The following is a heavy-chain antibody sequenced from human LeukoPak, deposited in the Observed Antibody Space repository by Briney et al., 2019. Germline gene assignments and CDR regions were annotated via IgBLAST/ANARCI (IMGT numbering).Heavy chain of an antibody. CDR2: IYHSGST. CDR1: GGSISSGGYS. V-gene: IGHV4-30-2*01. D-gene: IGHD4/OR15-4a*01. J-gene: IGHJ5*02. CDR3: ARGLTSLNWFDP. Sequence: PSQTLSLTCAVSGGSISSGGYSWSWIRQPPGKGLEWIGYIYHSGSTYYNPSLKSRVTISVDRSKNQFSLKLSSVTAAATAVYYCARGLTSLNWFDPWGQGTLVTVSS.